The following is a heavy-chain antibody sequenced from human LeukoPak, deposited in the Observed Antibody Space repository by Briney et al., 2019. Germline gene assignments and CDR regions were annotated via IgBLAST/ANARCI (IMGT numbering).Heavy chain of an antibody. J-gene: IGHJ4*02. CDR3: ARGRQLWSYPLGGFDY. D-gene: IGHD5-18*01. V-gene: IGHV4-59*01. CDR2: IYYSGST. CDR1: GGSISSYY. Sequence: SETLSLTCTVSGGSISSYYWSWIRQPPGKGLEWIGYIYYSGSTNYNPSLKSRATISVDTSKNQFSLKLSSVTAADTAVYYCARGRQLWSYPLGGFDYWGQGTLVTVSS.